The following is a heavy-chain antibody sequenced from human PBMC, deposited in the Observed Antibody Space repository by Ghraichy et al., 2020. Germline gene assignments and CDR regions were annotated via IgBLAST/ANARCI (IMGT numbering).Heavy chain of an antibody. Sequence: GSLRLSCAASGFTFSSYSMNWVRQAPGKGLEWVSSISSSSSYIYYADSVKGRFTISRDNAKNSLYLQMNSLRAEDTAVYYCARDPEYYDILTGYYPYGMDVWGQGTTVTVSS. D-gene: IGHD3-9*01. CDR2: ISSSSSYI. V-gene: IGHV3-21*01. CDR1: GFTFSSYS. CDR3: ARDPEYYDILTGYYPYGMDV. J-gene: IGHJ6*02.